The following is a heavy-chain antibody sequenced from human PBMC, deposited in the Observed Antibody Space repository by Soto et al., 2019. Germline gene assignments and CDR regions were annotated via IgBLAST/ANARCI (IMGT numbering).Heavy chain of an antibody. Sequence: PSETLSLTCTVSDDSISGYYWSWIRQPPGGGLEWIAYIYFTGSATYNPSLKSRVTISLGPSNNQFSLKLSSVTAADTAIYYCARHRATVTTWPDFFDYWGQGNLVTVSS. CDR2: IYFTGSA. D-gene: IGHD4-4*01. CDR1: DDSISGYY. J-gene: IGHJ4*02. CDR3: ARHRATVTTWPDFFDY. V-gene: IGHV4-59*08.